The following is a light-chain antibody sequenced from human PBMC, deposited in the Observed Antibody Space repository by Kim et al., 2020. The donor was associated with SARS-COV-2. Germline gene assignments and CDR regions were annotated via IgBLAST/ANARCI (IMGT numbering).Light chain of an antibody. CDR2: GKT. CDR1: SSGMDY. J-gene: IGLJ2*01. V-gene: IGLV3-19*01. CDR3: NYRDSIDILV. Sequence: ALEQTVRITCEGDSSGMDYATRYKQRPGRDPISVICGKTNGSTGIPDQFSGASSVSTVSLTTTATHTVDDADYYCNYRDSIDILVFGGGTKLTVL.